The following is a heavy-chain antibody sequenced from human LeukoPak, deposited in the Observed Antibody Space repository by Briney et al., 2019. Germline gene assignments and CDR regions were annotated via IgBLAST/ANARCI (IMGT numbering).Heavy chain of an antibody. V-gene: IGHV4-39*01. D-gene: IGHD3-10*01. CDR3: ARHSDNGSGSYTFDY. CDR1: GGSISSSSYY. Sequence: SETLSLTCTVSGGSISSSSYYWGWIRQPPGKGLEWIGSIYYSGSTYYNPSLKSRVTISVDTSKNQFSLKLSSVTAADTAVYYCARHSDNGSGSYTFDYWGRGTLVTVSS. J-gene: IGHJ4*02. CDR2: IYYSGST.